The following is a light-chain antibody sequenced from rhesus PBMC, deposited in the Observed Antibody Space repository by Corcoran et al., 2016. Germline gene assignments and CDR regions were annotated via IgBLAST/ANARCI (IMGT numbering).Light chain of an antibody. Sequence: EIVMTQSPATLSLSPGERATLSCRASQSVSSSLAWYQQKPGQAPKLLIYGASSRATGIPDRFSGSGSGIEVTLTISSLEPEDVGVYYCQQDYSWPLTFGGGTKVELK. CDR1: QSVSSS. V-gene: IGKV3-42*01. J-gene: IGKJ4*01. CDR3: QQDYSWPLT. CDR2: GAS.